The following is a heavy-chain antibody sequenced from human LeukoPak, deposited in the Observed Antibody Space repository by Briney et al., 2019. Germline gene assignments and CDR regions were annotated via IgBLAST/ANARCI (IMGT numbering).Heavy chain of an antibody. Sequence: PGGSLRLSCAVSGFTVSSNYMSWVRQAPGKGLEWVSVIYSGGSTYYADSVKGRFTTSRDISKNTLYLQMNSLRAEDTAVYYCARVGYYDSSGYYSYWGQGTLVTVSS. CDR3: ARVGYYDSSGYYSY. CDR1: GFTVSSNY. CDR2: IYSGGST. V-gene: IGHV3-66*01. D-gene: IGHD3-22*01. J-gene: IGHJ4*02.